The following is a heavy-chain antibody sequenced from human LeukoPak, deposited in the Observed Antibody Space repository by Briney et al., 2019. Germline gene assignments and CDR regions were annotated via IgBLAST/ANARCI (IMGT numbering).Heavy chain of an antibody. J-gene: IGHJ4*02. D-gene: IGHD3-22*01. V-gene: IGHV1-2*02. CDR1: GYTFTGYY. CDR2: IKPNSGGT. CDR3: ARGGPYYYDSSGYSDY. Sequence: GASVKVSCKASGYTFTGYYMHWVRQAPGQGLEWMGWIKPNSGGTNYAQKFQGRVTMTRDTSISTAYMELSRLRSGDTAVYYCARGGPYYYDSSGYSDYWGQGTLVTVSS.